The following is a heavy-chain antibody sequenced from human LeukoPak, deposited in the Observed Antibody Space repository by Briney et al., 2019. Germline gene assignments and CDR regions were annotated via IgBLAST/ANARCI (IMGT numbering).Heavy chain of an antibody. CDR2: IVYDGSSK. CDR3: GRDPKLGIRGYTYGYIDF. J-gene: IGHJ4*02. V-gene: IGHV3-30*04. D-gene: IGHD5-18*01. CDR1: GFTFSTNA. Sequence: QPGGSLRLSCEVSGFTFSTNAMQWVRRAPGKGLEWVGVIVYDGSSKYYADSVKGRFTISRDNSRNTLYLQMNSLKTDDTAVYYCGRDPKLGIRGYTYGYIDFWGQGTLVTVAS.